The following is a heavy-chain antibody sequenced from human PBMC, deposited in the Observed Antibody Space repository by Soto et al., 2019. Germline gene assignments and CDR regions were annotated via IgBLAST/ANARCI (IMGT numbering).Heavy chain of an antibody. V-gene: IGHV3-49*04. Sequence: PGGSLRLSCTGSGFTFGDYAMNWVRQAPRKGLEWVGFIRSKAYGGTTEYAASVKGRFTISRDDSKSIAYLEMNSLKTEDTAVYYCTRAQDTSGTFFFFYFYGMDVWGQGTTVTVSS. CDR3: TRAQDTSGTFFFFYFYGMDV. J-gene: IGHJ6*02. CDR1: GFTFGDYA. CDR2: IRSKAYGGTT. D-gene: IGHD3-22*01.